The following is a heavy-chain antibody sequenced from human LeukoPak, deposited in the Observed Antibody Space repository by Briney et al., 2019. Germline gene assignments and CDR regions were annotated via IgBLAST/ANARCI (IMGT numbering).Heavy chain of an antibody. CDR2: IYHSGST. CDR3: ARALNDAFDI. Sequence: SETLSLTCTVSGYSVSSGYYWGWIRPPPGEGVEWIGSIYHSGSTYYNPSLKSRVTISVDTSKNQFSLKLSSVTAADTAVYYCARALNDAFDIWGQGTMVTVSS. V-gene: IGHV4-38-2*02. CDR1: GYSVSSGYY. J-gene: IGHJ3*02.